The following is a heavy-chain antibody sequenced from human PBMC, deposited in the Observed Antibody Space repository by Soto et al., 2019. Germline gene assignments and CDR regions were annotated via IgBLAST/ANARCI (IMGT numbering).Heavy chain of an antibody. D-gene: IGHD4-17*01. J-gene: IGHJ4*02. V-gene: IGHV4-4*02. CDR2: AHKSGPT. Sequence: QVQLQESGPGLVKPSGTLSLTCTVSGGSMSSSNWWNWVRQTPGKGLEWIGEAHKSGPTNYNPSHKSRVTISVDKSKNRFSLNLSSVTAADTAVYYCARSEATVLDSWGQGTLVTVSS. CDR1: GGSMSSSNW. CDR3: ARSEATVLDS.